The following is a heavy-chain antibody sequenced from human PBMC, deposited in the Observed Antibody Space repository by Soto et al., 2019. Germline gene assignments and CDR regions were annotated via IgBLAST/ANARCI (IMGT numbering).Heavy chain of an antibody. CDR1: GYTFTSYG. V-gene: IGHV1-18*01. D-gene: IGHD3-9*01. CDR2: ISAYNGNT. CDR3: ASAYYDILTGYYYYGMDV. Sequence: QVQLVQCGAEVKRPGASVKVSCKASGYTFTSYGISSVRQAPGQGLEWMGWISAYNGNTNYAQKLQGRVTMTTDTSTSTAYMELRSLRSDDTAVYYCASAYYDILTGYYYYGMDVWGQGTTVTVSS. J-gene: IGHJ6*02.